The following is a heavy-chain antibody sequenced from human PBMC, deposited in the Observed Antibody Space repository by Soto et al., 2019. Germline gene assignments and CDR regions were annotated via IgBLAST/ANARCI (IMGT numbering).Heavy chain of an antibody. Sequence: QLQLQESGPGLVKPSETLSLTCTVSGGSISSSSYYWGWIRQPPGKGLEWIGSIYYSGSTYYNPSLKSRVTISVDTSKNQFSLKLSSVTAADTAVYYCARRRIAARHYYFDYWGQGTLVTVSS. V-gene: IGHV4-39*01. CDR1: GGSISSSSYY. CDR3: ARRRIAARHYYFDY. D-gene: IGHD6-13*01. J-gene: IGHJ4*02. CDR2: IYYSGST.